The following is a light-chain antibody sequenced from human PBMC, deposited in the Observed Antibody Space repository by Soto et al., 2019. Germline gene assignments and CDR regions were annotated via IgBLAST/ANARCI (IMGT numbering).Light chain of an antibody. V-gene: IGKV4-1*01. Sequence: DIVMTQSPDSLAVSLGERATINCKSSQSVLYSPNNKNYLAWYQQKPGQTPKLLIYWASTRESGVPDRFSGSGSRTDFTLTISSLQAEDVAVCYCQQYFSMPLTFGGGTKVETK. CDR1: QSVLYSPNNKNY. CDR2: WAS. CDR3: QQYFSMPLT. J-gene: IGKJ4*01.